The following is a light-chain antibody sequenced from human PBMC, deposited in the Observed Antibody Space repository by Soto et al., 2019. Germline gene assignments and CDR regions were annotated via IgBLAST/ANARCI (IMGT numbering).Light chain of an antibody. J-gene: IGLJ3*02. CDR1: GSNIGSNT. CDR3: ATWDDSLNGPV. V-gene: IGLV1-44*01. Sequence: QSVLTQPPSASGTPGQRVTISCSGSGSNIGSNTVSWYQQLPGTAPRLLIYNNNHRPSGVPDRFSGSKSGTSASLAISGLQSEAEADYYCATWDDSLNGPVFGGGTQLTVL. CDR2: NNN.